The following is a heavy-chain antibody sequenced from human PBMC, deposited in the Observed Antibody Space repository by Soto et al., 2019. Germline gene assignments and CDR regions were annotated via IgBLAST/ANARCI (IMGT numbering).Heavy chain of an antibody. V-gene: IGHV3-48*01. D-gene: IGHD6-13*01. J-gene: IGHJ5*02. CDR3: ARDPHLIPIGIAAAGTCWFDP. Sequence: GGSLRLSCAASGFTFSSYSMNWVRQAPGKGLEWVSYISSSSSTIYYADSVKGRFTISRDNAKNSLYLQMNSLRAEDTAVYYCARDPHLIPIGIAAAGTCWFDPWGQGTLVTVSS. CDR2: ISSSSSTI. CDR1: GFTFSSYS.